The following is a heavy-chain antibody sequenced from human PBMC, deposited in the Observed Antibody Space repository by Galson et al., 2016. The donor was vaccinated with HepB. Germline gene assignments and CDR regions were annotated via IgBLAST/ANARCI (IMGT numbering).Heavy chain of an antibody. Sequence: ETLSLTCTVSGYSISSGYYWGWVRQPPGKGLEWIGSMYHSGNTYYKPSLKSRVTISVDTSKNQFSLKLSSVTAADTAVYYCARDGEIFGLITYWGQGTLVTVSS. CDR3: ARDGEIFGLITY. V-gene: IGHV4-38-2*02. CDR1: GYSISSGYY. D-gene: IGHD3/OR15-3a*01. CDR2: MYHSGNT. J-gene: IGHJ4*02.